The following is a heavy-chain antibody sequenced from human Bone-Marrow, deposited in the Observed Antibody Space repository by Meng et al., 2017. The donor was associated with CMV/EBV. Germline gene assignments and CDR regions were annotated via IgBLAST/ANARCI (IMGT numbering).Heavy chain of an antibody. V-gene: IGHV1-69*04. CDR3: ARDGKDIVAAYYYYGMDV. D-gene: IGHD5-12*01. J-gene: IGHJ6*02. Sequence: SVKVSCKASGGTFSSYTISWVRQAPGQGLEWMGRIIPILGIANYAQKFQGRVTITADKSTSTAYMELSSLRSEDTAVYYCARDGKDIVAAYYYYGMDVWGQGTTVTVSS. CDR1: GGTFSSYT. CDR2: IIPILGIA.